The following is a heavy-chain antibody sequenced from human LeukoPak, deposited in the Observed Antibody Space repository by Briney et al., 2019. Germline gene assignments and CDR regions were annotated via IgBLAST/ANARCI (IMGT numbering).Heavy chain of an antibody. Sequence: PSETLSLTCTVSGSCIIGYYWSWIRQSPGRELEWIGYVHSSGTTSFNPSLKSRVTMLVDTSKNQFSLRLTSMTAADTALYFCAREQYLAYDVFGFWGRGTMVTVSS. D-gene: IGHD2/OR15-2a*01. CDR2: VHSSGTT. CDR3: AREQYLAYDVFGF. J-gene: IGHJ3*01. CDR1: GSCIIGYY. V-gene: IGHV4-59*01.